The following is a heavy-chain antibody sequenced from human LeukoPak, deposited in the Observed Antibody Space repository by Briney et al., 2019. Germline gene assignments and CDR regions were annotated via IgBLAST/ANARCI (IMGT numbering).Heavy chain of an antibody. D-gene: IGHD6-25*01. CDR2: VYYGRSP. CDR3: ARSSGTGTFSY. V-gene: IGHV4-39*02. CDR1: GDSISRSTYY. J-gene: IGHJ4*02. Sequence: SETLSLTCTVSGDSISRSTYYWAWIRQPPGKGLEWIGSVYYGRSPYFNPSLESRATISVDTSKNHFSLKTSSVTAADTAVYYCARSSGTGTFSYWGQGTLVTVSS.